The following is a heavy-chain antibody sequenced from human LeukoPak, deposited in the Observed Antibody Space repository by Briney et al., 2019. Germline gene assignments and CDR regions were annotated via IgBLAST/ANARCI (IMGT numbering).Heavy chain of an antibody. CDR3: ARDPRHRLVWFGEETYYYYMDV. V-gene: IGHV1-18*01. CDR1: GYTFTNYY. D-gene: IGHD3-10*01. Sequence: GASVKVSSKASGYTFTNYYITCGRQAPGQGGEWMGWISAYNGDTNYAQKLQGRATMTTDTSTSTAYMELRSLRSDDTAVYYCARDPRHRLVWFGEETYYYYMDVWGKGTTVTISS. CDR2: ISAYNGDT. J-gene: IGHJ6*03.